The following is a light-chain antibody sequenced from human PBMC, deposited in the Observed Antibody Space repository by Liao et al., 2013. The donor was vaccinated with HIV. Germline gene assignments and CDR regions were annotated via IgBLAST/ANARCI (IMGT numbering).Light chain of an antibody. CDR2: KDS. V-gene: IGLV3-25*02. J-gene: IGLJ3*02. Sequence: SYELTQPPSVSVSPGQTARITCSGDALPKQYAYWYQQKPGQAPVLLIYKDSERPSGIPERFSGSNSGNTATLTISRVEAGDEADYYCQVWDSTTDQEVFGGGTKLTVL. CDR3: QVWDSTTDQEV. CDR1: ALPKQY.